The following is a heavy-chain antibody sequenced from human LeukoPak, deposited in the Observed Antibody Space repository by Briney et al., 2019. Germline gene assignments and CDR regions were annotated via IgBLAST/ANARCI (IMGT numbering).Heavy chain of an antibody. CDR3: ARDHEEGYSSGWYSV. Sequence: GGSLRLSCAASGFTFSSYAMHWVRQAPGQRLEWMGWINAGNGNTKYSQEFQGRVTITRDTSASTAYMELSSLRSEDMAVYYCARDHEEGYSSGWYSVWGQGTLVTVSS. J-gene: IGHJ4*02. D-gene: IGHD6-19*01. CDR2: INAGNGNT. V-gene: IGHV1-3*03. CDR1: GFTFSSYA.